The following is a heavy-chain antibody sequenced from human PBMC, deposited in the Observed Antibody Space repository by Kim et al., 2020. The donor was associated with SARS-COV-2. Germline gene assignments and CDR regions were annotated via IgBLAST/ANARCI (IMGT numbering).Heavy chain of an antibody. J-gene: IGHJ6*02. CDR1: GFTFSSYD. CDR2: IGTAGDT. Sequence: GGSLRLSCAASGFTFSSYDMHWVRQATGKGLEWVSAIGTAGDTYYPGSVKGRFTISRENAKNSLYLQMNSLRAGDTAVYYCARDSYCSSTSCRPATTGMDVWGQGTTVTVSS. D-gene: IGHD2-2*01. CDR3: ARDSYCSSTSCRPATTGMDV. V-gene: IGHV3-13*04.